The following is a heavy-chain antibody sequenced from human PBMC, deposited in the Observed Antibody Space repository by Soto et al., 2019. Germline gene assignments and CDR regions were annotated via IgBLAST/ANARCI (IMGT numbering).Heavy chain of an antibody. J-gene: IGHJ6*02. CDR2: IDPGDSYT. CDR1: GYSFTSYW. Sequence: GESLKISCKGSGYSFTSYWIGWVRQMPGKGLEWMRIIDPGDSYTSYSPSFQGHVTISADKSISTAYLQWSSLKASDTAMYYCARRGDSAYYYYYGMDVWGQGTTVTVSS. V-gene: IGHV5-10-1*01. D-gene: IGHD3-10*01. CDR3: ARRGDSAYYYYYGMDV.